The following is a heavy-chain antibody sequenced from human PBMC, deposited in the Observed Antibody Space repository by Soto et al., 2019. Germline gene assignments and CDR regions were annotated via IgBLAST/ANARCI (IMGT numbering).Heavy chain of an antibody. CDR2: IKDGGYT. V-gene: IGHV4-34*01. CDR3: ARGQEGVVATH. Sequence: QVQLQQWGAGLLKPSETLSLNSGVNGGSLSGYYWSWIRQPPGKGLQWIGEIKDGGYTNYSPSLNSRATISSDRSNNQFSLRLNSVTAADTGVYYCARGQEGVVATHWDQGALVTVSS. CDR1: GGSLSGYY. D-gene: IGHD5-12*01. J-gene: IGHJ4*02.